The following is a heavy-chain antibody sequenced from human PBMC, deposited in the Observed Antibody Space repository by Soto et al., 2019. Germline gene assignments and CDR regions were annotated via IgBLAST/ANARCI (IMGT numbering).Heavy chain of an antibody. V-gene: IGHV4-39*02. D-gene: IGHD3-3*01. Sequence: QLQLQESGPGLVKPSETLSLTCSVSGGSIRSSSYWGWIRQPPGKGLEWIGSIYSTGDTYHNPSPKSPVTLTVRQSKNYFSPDLISVNAPDTAGNYCRRSWRFGTDVWGPG. CDR2: IYSTGDT. CDR1: GGSIRSSSY. J-gene: IGHJ3*01. CDR3: RRSWRFGTDV.